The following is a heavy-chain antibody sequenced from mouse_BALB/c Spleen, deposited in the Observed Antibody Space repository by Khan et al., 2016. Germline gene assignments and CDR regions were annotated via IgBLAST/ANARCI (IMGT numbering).Heavy chain of an antibody. CDR2: INPDSSTI. V-gene: IGHV4-1*02. J-gene: IGHJ3*01. Sequence: EVKLLESGGGLVQPGGTLRLSCAASGFDFSRYWMSWVRQAPGKGLEWIGEINPDSSTINYTPSLKHKFIISRDNAKNTLYLQMSKVSSEATALYSCASAGYYWYLAYWGQGTMVTVSA. CDR3: ASAGYYWYLAY. CDR1: GFDFSRYW. D-gene: IGHD2-3*01.